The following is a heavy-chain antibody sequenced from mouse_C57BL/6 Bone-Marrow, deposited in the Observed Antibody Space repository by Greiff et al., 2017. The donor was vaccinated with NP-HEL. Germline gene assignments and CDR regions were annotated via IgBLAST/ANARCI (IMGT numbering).Heavy chain of an antibody. CDR1: GYTFTSYW. J-gene: IGHJ3*01. CDR3: ARRGGYYYGSSYPAWFAY. Sequence: VQLQQPGAELVMPGASVKLSCKASGYTFTSYWMHWVKQRPGQGLEWIGEIDPSDSYTNYNQKFKGKSTLTVDKSSSTAYMQLSSLTSEDSAVYYCARRGGYYYGSSYPAWFAYWGQGTLVTVSA. CDR2: IDPSDSYT. D-gene: IGHD1-1*01. V-gene: IGHV1-69*01.